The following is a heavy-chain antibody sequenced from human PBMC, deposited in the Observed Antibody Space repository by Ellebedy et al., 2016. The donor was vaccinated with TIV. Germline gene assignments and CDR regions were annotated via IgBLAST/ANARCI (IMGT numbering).Heavy chain of an antibody. Sequence: GESLKISXAASGFTFDDYTMHWVRQAPGKGLELVSLISWDGGSTYYADSVKGRFTISRDNSKNSLYLQMNSLRTEDTALYYCAGGVYDILTGYYYYGMDVWGQGTTVTVSS. V-gene: IGHV3-43*01. J-gene: IGHJ6*02. CDR2: ISWDGGST. CDR3: AGGVYDILTGYYYYGMDV. CDR1: GFTFDDYT. D-gene: IGHD3-9*01.